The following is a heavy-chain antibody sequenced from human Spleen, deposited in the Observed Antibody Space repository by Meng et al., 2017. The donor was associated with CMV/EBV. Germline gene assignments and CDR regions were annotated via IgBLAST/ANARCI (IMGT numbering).Heavy chain of an antibody. CDR3: AGGDSTTGWLDP. CDR2: ISGSGGST. J-gene: IGHJ5*02. D-gene: IGHD2-2*01. V-gene: IGHV3-23*01. CDR1: GFTFSSYA. Sequence: GESLKISCAASGFTFSSYAMSWVRQAPGKGLEWVSAISGSGGSTYYADSVKGRFTISRDNSKNSLYLQMNSLRAEDTAIYYCAGGDSTTGWLDPWGQGTLVTVSS.